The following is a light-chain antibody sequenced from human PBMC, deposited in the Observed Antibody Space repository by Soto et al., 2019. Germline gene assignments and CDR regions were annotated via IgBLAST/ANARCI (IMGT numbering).Light chain of an antibody. CDR2: YAS. J-gene: IGKJ5*01. CDR3: QQYNNWPPIT. CDR1: QSVSNN. V-gene: IGKV3-15*01. Sequence: EIMMTQSPATLSVSPGERATLSCRASQSVSNNLAWYQQKPGQAPRLLIYYASTRTTGIPARFSGSGSGTEFTLTISSLQSEDFALYYCQQYNNWPPITFGQGTRLEIK.